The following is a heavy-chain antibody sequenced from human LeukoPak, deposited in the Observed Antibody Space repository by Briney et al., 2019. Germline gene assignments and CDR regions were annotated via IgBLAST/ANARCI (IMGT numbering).Heavy chain of an antibody. J-gene: IGHJ6*03. CDR1: GFTFSSYG. D-gene: IGHD1-26*01. CDR2: ITGSGGTT. V-gene: IGHV3-23*01. CDR3: ARDRPYSGSPTRYYYYYYYMDV. Sequence: GGSLRLSCAASGFTFSSYGMSWVRQAPGKGLEWVSAITGSGGTTYYADSVKGRFAISRDNSKNTLYLQMNSLRAEDTAVYYCARDRPYSGSPTRYYYYYYYMDVWGKGTTVTVSS.